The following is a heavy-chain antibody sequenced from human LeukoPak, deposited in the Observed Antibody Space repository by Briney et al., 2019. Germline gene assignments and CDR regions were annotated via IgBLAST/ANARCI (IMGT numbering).Heavy chain of an antibody. D-gene: IGHD3-22*01. J-gene: IGHJ5*02. CDR1: GGSFSGYY. V-gene: IGHV4-34*01. CDR2: INHSGST. Sequence: SETLSLTCAVYGGSFSGYYWSWIRQPPGKGLEWIGEINHSGSTNYNPSLKSRVTISVDTSKNQFSLKQSSVTAADTAVYYCARGGGWRRHYYDSSGYSQENWFDPWGQGTLVTVSS. CDR3: ARGGGWRRHYYDSSGYSQENWFDP.